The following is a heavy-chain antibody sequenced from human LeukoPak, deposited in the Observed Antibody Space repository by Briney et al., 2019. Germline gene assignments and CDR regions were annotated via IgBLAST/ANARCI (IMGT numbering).Heavy chain of an antibody. J-gene: IGHJ4*02. Sequence: GESLKISCKGSGYSFTSYWIGWVRQMPGKGLEWMGIIYPGDSDTRYSPSFQGQVTISADRSISTAYLQWSSLKASDTAMYYRARRPYWAGTAYYFDYWGQGTLVTVSS. CDR3: ARRPYWAGTAYYFDY. CDR2: IYPGDSDT. D-gene: IGHD2-21*01. V-gene: IGHV5-51*01. CDR1: GYSFTSYW.